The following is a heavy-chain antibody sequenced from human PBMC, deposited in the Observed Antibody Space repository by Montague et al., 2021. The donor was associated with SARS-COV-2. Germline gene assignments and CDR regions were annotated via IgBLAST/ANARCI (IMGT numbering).Heavy chain of an antibody. V-gene: IGHV5-10-1*01. Sequence: QSGAEVKKPGESLRISCKGSGYSFTTYWINWVRQMPGKGLEWMGKIDPSDSNTNYSPSFQGHVTISVDRTISTAYLQWRSLKASDTAMYYCATPDYWGQGTLVTVSS. CDR3: ATPDY. CDR1: GYSFTTYW. J-gene: IGHJ4*02. CDR2: IDPSDSNT.